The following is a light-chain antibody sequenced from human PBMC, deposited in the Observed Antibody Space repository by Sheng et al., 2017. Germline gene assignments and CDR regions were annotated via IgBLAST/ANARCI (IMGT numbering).Light chain of an antibody. J-gene: IGKJ4*01. CDR1: QSVSSN. V-gene: IGKV3-15*01. CDR3: QQYNNWPLT. Sequence: ETVMTQSPATLSVSPGERATLSCRASQSVSSNLAWYQQKPGQAPXLLIYGAYTRATGIPARFXGSGSGTEFTLTISSLQSEDFAVYYCQQYNNWPLTFGGGTKVEIK. CDR2: GAY.